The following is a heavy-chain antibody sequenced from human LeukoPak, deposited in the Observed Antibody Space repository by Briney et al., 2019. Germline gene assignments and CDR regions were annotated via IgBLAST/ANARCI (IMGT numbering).Heavy chain of an antibody. V-gene: IGHV4-30-2*01. CDR3: ARVGYSYGYGTNNWFDP. J-gene: IGHJ5*02. D-gene: IGHD5-18*01. Sequence: SQTLSLTCAVSGVSISSGGYSWSWIRQPPGKGLEWIGYIYHNGNTYYSPSLKSRVTISVDRSKNQLSLKLSSVTAADTAMYYCARVGYSYGYGTNNWFDPWGQGTLVTVSS. CDR1: GVSISSGGYS. CDR2: IYHNGNT.